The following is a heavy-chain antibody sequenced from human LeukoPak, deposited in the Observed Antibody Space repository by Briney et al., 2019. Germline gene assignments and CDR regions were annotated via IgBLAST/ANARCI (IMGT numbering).Heavy chain of an antibody. CDR3: AKDTSRYCSSTSCHTGGY. J-gene: IGHJ4*02. CDR2: IRYDGSNK. D-gene: IGHD2-2*02. Sequence: GGSLRLSCAASGFTFSSYGMHWVRQAPGKGLEWVAFIRYDGSNKYYADSVKGRFTISRDNSKNTLYLQMNSLRAEDTAVYYCAKDTSRYCSSTSCHTGGYWGQGTLVTVSS. V-gene: IGHV3-30*02. CDR1: GFTFSSYG.